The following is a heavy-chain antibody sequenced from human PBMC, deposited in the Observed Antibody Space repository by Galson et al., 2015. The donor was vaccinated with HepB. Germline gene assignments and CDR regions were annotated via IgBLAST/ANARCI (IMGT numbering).Heavy chain of an antibody. J-gene: IGHJ4*02. CDR1: GYSFASYG. Sequence: SVKVSCKASGYSFASYGISWVRQAPGQGLEWMGWISAYDGNTNYAQKFRGRVTMSTDSSTTTAYMELRSLRSDDTAVYYCALEMIGSGTWDYWGQGTLVTVSS. CDR2: ISAYDGNT. D-gene: IGHD3-10*01. V-gene: IGHV1-18*01. CDR3: ALEMIGSGTWDY.